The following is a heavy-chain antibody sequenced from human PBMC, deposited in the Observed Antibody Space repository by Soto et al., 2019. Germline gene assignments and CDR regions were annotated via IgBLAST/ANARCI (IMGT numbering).Heavy chain of an antibody. J-gene: IGHJ4*02. CDR2: FNPILSFS. Sequence: QVQLVQSGAEVTKPGSSVKVSCKASGDTFNFYTITWVRQSPGLGLEWMGRFNPILSFSNSAPKFHRRVTLTADESPSTSQVVRSALRSAGTAICSCATSFGSGTRAFNYGGQGALITVSP. D-gene: IGHD3-10*01. V-gene: IGHV1-69*02. CDR3: ATSFGSGTRAFNY. CDR1: GDTFNFYT.